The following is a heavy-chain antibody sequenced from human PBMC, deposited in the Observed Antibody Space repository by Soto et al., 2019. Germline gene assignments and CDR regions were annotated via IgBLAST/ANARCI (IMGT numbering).Heavy chain of an antibody. CDR1: GYTFTSYA. V-gene: IGHV1-3*01. CDR2: INAGNGNT. J-gene: IGHJ5*02. Sequence: ASVKVSCKXSGYTFTSYAMHWVRQAPGQRLEWMGWINAGNGNTKYSQKFQGRVTITRDTSASTAYMELSSLRSEDTAVYYCARDGLVGAPGWFDPWGQGTLVTVSS. CDR3: ARDGLVGAPGWFDP. D-gene: IGHD1-26*01.